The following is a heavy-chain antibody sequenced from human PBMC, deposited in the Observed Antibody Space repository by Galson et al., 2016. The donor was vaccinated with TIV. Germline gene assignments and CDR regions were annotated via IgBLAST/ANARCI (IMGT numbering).Heavy chain of an antibody. V-gene: IGHV1-69*05. J-gene: IGHJ6*03. CDR2: TIPMFGTA. D-gene: IGHD5-18*01. CDR1: GYTFSDYY. Sequence: SVKVSCKASGYTFSDYYIHWVRQAPGQGLEWMGGTIPMFGTANYAQKFRGRVTITTDESTSTAYMELSSLKSEDTAVYYCARGVGTVMGQYYMDVWGKGTTVTVSS. CDR3: ARGVGTVMGQYYMDV.